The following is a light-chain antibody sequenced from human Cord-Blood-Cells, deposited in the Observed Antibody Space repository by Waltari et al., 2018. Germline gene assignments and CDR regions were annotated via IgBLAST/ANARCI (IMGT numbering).Light chain of an antibody. CDR1: QSVSSN. CDR3: QQYNNWPPWT. V-gene: IGKV3-15*01. Sequence: EIVMTQSPATLSVSPGERATISCRASQSVSSNLAWYQQKPGQATRLLIYGASTRATGIPARFSGSGSGTEFTLTISSLQSEDFAVYYCQQYNNWPPWTFGQGTKVEIK. CDR2: GAS. J-gene: IGKJ1*01.